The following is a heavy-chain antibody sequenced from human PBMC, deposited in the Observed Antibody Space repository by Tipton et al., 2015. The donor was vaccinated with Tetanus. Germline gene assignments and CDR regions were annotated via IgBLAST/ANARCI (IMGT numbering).Heavy chain of an antibody. CDR1: GFTFSSYS. D-gene: IGHD2-15*01. CDR3: AKDHGPEITSVAATRYYYYGMDV. CDR2: ISSSSSTI. J-gene: IGHJ6*02. Sequence: SLRLSCAASGFTFSSYSMNWVRQAPGKGLEWVSYISSSSSTIYYADSVKGRFTISRDNAKNSLYLQMNSLRDEDTAVYYCAKDHGPEITSVAATRYYYYGMDVWGQGTTVTVSS. V-gene: IGHV3-48*02.